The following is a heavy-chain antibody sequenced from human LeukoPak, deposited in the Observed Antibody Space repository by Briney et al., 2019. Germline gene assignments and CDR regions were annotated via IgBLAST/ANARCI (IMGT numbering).Heavy chain of an antibody. V-gene: IGHV4-34*01. CDR2: INQSGGA. CDR1: GGSFSGYY. Sequence: SETLSLTCAVYGGSFSGYYWSWIRQPPGKRLEWIGEINQSGGANYNPSLGSRVSTLVDTSKNQFSLKLRSMTAADTAVYFCATIQRDHAFDIWGQGTMVTVSS. CDR3: ATIQRDHAFDI. J-gene: IGHJ3*02. D-gene: IGHD6-25*01.